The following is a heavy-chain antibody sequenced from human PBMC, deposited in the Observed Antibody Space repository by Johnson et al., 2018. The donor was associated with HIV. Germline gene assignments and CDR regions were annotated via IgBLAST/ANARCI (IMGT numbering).Heavy chain of an antibody. CDR1: GFSFSDYY. J-gene: IGHJ3*02. CDR2: ISGSGGRR. V-gene: IGHV3-23*04. Sequence: VQLVESGGGVVQPGRSLRLSSAASGFSFSDYYMSWIRQAPGKGLEWVSGISGSGGRRYYADSAKGRFTISRDNSKNTLYLQMNSLRAEDTAVYHCARVRPPGLLDAIDIWGQGTMVTVSS. CDR3: ARVRPPGLLDAIDI.